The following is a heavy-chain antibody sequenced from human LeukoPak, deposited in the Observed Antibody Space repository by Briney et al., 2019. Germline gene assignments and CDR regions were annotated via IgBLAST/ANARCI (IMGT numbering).Heavy chain of an antibody. D-gene: IGHD6-19*01. CDR2: ISSSSSYT. CDR1: GFTFSDYY. J-gene: IGHJ4*02. V-gene: IGHV3-11*05. CDR3: ARGPSRRQGWLVTLDY. Sequence: GGSLRLSCAASGFTFSDYYMSWIRQAPGKGLEWVSYISSSSSYTNYADSVKGRSTISRDNAKNSLYLQMNSLRAEDTAVYYCARGPSRRQGWLVTLDYWGQGTLVTVSS.